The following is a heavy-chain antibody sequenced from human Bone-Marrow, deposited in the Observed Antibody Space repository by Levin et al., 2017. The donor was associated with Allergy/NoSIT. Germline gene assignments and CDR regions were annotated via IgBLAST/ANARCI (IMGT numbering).Heavy chain of an antibody. D-gene: IGHD3-22*01. CDR2: VYGGGST. CDR3: ARNNGDYYDSVAYGPLYLDS. V-gene: IGHV4-4*07. J-gene: IGHJ4*02. CDR1: GGSMRTYY. Sequence: ASETLSLTCSVSGGSMRTYYWSWIRQPAGKGLEWIGRVYGGGSTKYNPSLKSRVTMSIDKSKNNFSLKMTSVTAADTAVYYCARNNGDYYDSVAYGPLYLDSWGRGTLVTVSS.